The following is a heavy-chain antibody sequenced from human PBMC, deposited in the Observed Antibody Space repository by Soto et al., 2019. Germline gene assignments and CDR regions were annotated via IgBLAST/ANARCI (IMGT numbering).Heavy chain of an antibody. CDR1: GFTFTSSA. Sequence: SVKVSCKASGFTFTSSAMQWVRQARGQRLEWIGWIVVGSGNTNYAQKFQERVTITRDMSTSTAYMELSSLRSEGTAVYYCAAVRSYVIRFLEWQLDDAFDIWGQGTMVTVSS. D-gene: IGHD3-3*01. J-gene: IGHJ3*02. CDR3: AAVRSYVIRFLEWQLDDAFDI. V-gene: IGHV1-58*02. CDR2: IVVGSGNT.